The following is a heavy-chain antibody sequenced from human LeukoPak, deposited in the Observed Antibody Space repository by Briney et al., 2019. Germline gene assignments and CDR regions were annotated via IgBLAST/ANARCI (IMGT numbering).Heavy chain of an antibody. CDR3: ARRGSYSSSWYGYYFDY. Sequence: GESLKISCKGSGYSFTSYWIGWVRQLPRKGLEWMGIIYPGDSDTRYSPSFQGQVTISADKSISTAYLQWSSLKASDTAMYYCARRGSYSSSWYGYYFDYWGQGTLVTASS. D-gene: IGHD6-13*01. J-gene: IGHJ4*02. CDR2: IYPGDSDT. CDR1: GYSFTSYW. V-gene: IGHV5-51*01.